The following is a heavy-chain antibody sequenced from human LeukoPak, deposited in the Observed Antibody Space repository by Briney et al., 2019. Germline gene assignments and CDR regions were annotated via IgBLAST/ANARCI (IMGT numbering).Heavy chain of an antibody. CDR1: GGSISSGGNF. CDR3: ARDPGYYDSSGYYHDAFDI. CDR2: IHYSGTT. D-gene: IGHD3-22*01. Sequence: PSQTLSLTCTVSGGSISSGGNFWSWIRQRPGKGLEWIGFIHYSGTTYSNPSLKSRVAISADTSKNEFSLKQNSLTAADTAVYYCARDPGYYDSSGYYHDAFDIWGQGTMVTVSS. J-gene: IGHJ3*02. V-gene: IGHV4-31*03.